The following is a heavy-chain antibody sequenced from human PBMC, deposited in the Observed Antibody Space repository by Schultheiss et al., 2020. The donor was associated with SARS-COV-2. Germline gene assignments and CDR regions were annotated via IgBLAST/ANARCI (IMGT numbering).Heavy chain of an antibody. Sequence: AGSLRLSCAASGFTFSSYWMSWVRQAPGKGLEWVANIKQDGSEKYHVDSVKGRFTISRDNAKNSLYLQMNSLRAEDTAVYYCASSAMVRGELHYFDYWGQGTLVTVSS. V-gene: IGHV3-7*01. J-gene: IGHJ4*02. CDR3: ASSAMVRGELHYFDY. D-gene: IGHD3-10*01. CDR2: IKQDGSEK. CDR1: GFTFSSYW.